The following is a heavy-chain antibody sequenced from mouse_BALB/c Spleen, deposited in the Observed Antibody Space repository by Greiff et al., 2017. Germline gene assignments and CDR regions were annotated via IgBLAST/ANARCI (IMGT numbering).Heavy chain of an antibody. CDR2: INPSSGYT. CDR1: GYTFTSYT. Sequence: VQLQQSAAELARPGASVKMSCKASGYTFTSYTMHWVKQRPGQGLEWIGYINPSSGYTEYNQKFKDKTTLTADKSSSTAYMQLSSLTSEDSAVYYRARSGYRYDWFAYWGQGTLVTVSA. J-gene: IGHJ3*01. V-gene: IGHV1-4*02. D-gene: IGHD2-14*01. CDR3: ARSGYRYDWFAY.